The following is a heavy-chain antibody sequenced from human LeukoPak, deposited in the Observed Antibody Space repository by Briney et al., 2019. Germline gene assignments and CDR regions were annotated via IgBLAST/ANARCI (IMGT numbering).Heavy chain of an antibody. D-gene: IGHD6-13*01. CDR2: IYTSGST. J-gene: IGHJ1*01. Sequence: PSETLSLTCTVSGGSISSGSYYWSWIRQPAGKGLEWIGRIYTSGSTNYNPSLKSRVTISADTSKNQFSLKLSSVTAADTAVYYCARQVAAAGHKYFQHWGQGTLVTVSS. V-gene: IGHV4-61*02. CDR3: ARQVAAAGHKYFQH. CDR1: GGSISSGSYY.